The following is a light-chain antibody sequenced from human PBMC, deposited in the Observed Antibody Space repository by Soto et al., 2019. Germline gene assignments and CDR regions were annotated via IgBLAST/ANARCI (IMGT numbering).Light chain of an antibody. Sequence: EIVLTQSPGTLSLSPGDRVTLSCRASQSVSSRFLAWYQQKPGQAPRLLIFGTSNRATGTPDRFSGGGSGTDFTLTISRLEPEDFAVYTCQLYGTSPPTYTFGQGTKLEI. CDR3: QLYGTSPPTYT. CDR2: GTS. V-gene: IGKV3-20*01. J-gene: IGKJ2*01. CDR1: QSVSSRF.